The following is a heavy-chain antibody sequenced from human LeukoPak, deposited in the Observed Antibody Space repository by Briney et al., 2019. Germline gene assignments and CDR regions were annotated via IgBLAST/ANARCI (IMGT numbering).Heavy chain of an antibody. J-gene: IGHJ4*02. Sequence: GGSLRLSCAASGFTFSSYAMSWVRQAPGKGLEWVSAISGSGGSTYYADSVKGRFTISRDNSKNTLYLQMNSLRAEDTAVYYCAKDRRIFGVVIIDFDYWGQGTLVTVSS. D-gene: IGHD3-3*01. CDR3: AKDRRIFGVVIIDFDY. V-gene: IGHV3-23*01. CDR1: GFTFSSYA. CDR2: ISGSGGST.